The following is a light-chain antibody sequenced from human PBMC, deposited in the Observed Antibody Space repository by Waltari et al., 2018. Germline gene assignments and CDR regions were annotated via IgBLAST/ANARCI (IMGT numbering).Light chain of an antibody. V-gene: IGLV1-40*01. CDR1: SPNFGSGQN. J-gene: IGLJ2*01. CDR2: DNN. Sequence: QSVLPQPPSVSGAPGQRVPISFTGSSPNFGSGQNLPWYLQLPETTPKRLISDNNNPRSGVPDRFSGSKSGTSASLAITGLQADEEADYYCQSYDSSLSDVVFGGGTKLTVL. CDR3: QSYDSSLSDVV.